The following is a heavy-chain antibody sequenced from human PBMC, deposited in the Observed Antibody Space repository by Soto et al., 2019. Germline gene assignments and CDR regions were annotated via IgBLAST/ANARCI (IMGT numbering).Heavy chain of an antibody. CDR2: IIPIFGTA. CDR1: GGTFSSYA. Sequence: VQLVQSGAEVKKPGSSVKVSCKASGGTFSSYAISWVRQAPGQGLEWMGGIIPIFGTANYAQKFQGRVTITADEYTSTAYMELSSLRSEDTAVYYGAILSTFDFGLPYYDYGMDVWGHGTTFTLS. V-gene: IGHV1-69*01. D-gene: IGHD3-3*01. CDR3: AILSTFDFGLPYYDYGMDV. J-gene: IGHJ6*02.